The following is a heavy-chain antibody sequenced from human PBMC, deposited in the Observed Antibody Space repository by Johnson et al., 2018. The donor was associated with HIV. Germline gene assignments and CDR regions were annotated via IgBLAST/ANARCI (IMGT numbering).Heavy chain of an antibody. J-gene: IGHJ3*02. CDR1: GFTFSGSA. CDR2: IRNKANTYAT. V-gene: IGHV3-73*01. CDR3: VKDVVLRYFDWLSPASSDAFDI. D-gene: IGHD3-9*01. Sequence: EQLVESGGGLVQPGGSLRLSCAASGFTFSGSAMHWVRQASGKGLEWVGRIRNKANTYATAYAASVKGRFTISSDDSTNAAYLQMNSLRAEDTAVYYCVKDVVLRYFDWLSPASSDAFDIWGQGTMVTVSS.